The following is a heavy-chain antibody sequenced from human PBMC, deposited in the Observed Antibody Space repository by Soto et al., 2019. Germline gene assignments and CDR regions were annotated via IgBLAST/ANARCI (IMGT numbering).Heavy chain of an antibody. CDR2: IYYSGST. CDR1: GGSISSSSYY. J-gene: IGHJ4*02. CDR3: ARHVSIAVAEIDY. D-gene: IGHD6-19*01. Sequence: SSETLSLTCTVSGGSISSSSYYWGWIRQPPGKGLEWIGSIYYSGSTYYNPSLKSRVTISVDTSKNQFSLKLSSVTAADTAVYYCARHVSIAVAEIDYWGQGTLVTVSS. V-gene: IGHV4-39*01.